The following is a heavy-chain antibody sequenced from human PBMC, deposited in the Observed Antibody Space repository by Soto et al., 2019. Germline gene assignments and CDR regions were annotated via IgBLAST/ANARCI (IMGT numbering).Heavy chain of an antibody. Sequence: GGSLRLSCAASGFTFSSYAMSWVRQAPGKGLEWVSAISGRGGSTYYADSVKGRFTISRDNSKNTLYLQMNSLRAEDTAVYYCASRSGGSCYSCGDYLWYFDLWGRGTLVTVSS. D-gene: IGHD2-15*01. V-gene: IGHV3-23*01. CDR1: GFTFSSYA. CDR2: ISGRGGST. J-gene: IGHJ2*01. CDR3: ASRSGGSCYSCGDYLWYFDL.